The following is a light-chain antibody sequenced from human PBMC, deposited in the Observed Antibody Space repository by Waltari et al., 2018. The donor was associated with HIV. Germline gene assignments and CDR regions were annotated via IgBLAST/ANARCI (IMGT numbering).Light chain of an antibody. V-gene: IGKV3-15*01. CDR3: QQYNIWPPLT. J-gene: IGKJ4*01. CDR2: GAS. CDR1: QSVSRN. Sequence: DIWMMQSPGTLSVSPGERAPLSCRASQSVSRNLAWYQQKPGQPPRLLIYGASTRATGIPARFSATGSGTEFTLTISSLQSEDFAVYYCQQYNIWPPLTFGGGTKVEMK.